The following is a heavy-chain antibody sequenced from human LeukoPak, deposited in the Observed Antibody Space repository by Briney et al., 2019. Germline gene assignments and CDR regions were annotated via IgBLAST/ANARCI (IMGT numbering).Heavy chain of an antibody. J-gene: IGHJ6*03. V-gene: IGHV4-39*07. Sequence: SETLSLTCTVSGVSISSGSYYWGWIRQPPGKGLEWIGSIYHSGSTYYNPSLKSRVTISVDTSKNQFSLKLSSVTAADTAVYYCARVTSPYYDFWSGYYSGYYYYYMDVWGKGTTVTVSS. CDR1: GVSISSGSYY. D-gene: IGHD3-3*01. CDR2: IYHSGST. CDR3: ARVTSPYYDFWSGYYSGYYYYYMDV.